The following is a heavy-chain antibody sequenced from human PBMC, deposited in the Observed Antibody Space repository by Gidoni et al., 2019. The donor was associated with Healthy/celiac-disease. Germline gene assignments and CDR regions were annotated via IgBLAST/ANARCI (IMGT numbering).Heavy chain of an antibody. J-gene: IGHJ6*02. CDR3: ARDRGTAMEYYYGMDV. CDR1: GGTFSSYA. Sequence: QVQLVQSGAEVKKPGSSVKVSCKASGGTFSSYAISWVRQAPGQGLEWMGRIIPILGIANYAQKFQGRVTITADKSTSTAYMELSSLRSEDTAVYYCARDRGTAMEYYYGMDVWGQGTTVTVSS. CDR2: IIPILGIA. D-gene: IGHD5-18*01. V-gene: IGHV1-69*04.